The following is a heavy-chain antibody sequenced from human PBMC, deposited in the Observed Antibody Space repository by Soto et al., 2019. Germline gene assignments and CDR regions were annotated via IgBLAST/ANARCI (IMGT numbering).Heavy chain of an antibody. D-gene: IGHD3-10*01. CDR3: ATGGSGSYYLFFDY. J-gene: IGHJ4*02. Sequence: SETLSLTCTVSGGSISSYYWSWIRQPPGKGLEWIGYIYYSGSTNYNPSLKSRVTISVDTSKNQFSLKLSSVTAADTAVYYCATGGSGSYYLFFDYWGQGTLVTVSS. CDR2: IYYSGST. V-gene: IGHV4-59*01. CDR1: GGSISSYY.